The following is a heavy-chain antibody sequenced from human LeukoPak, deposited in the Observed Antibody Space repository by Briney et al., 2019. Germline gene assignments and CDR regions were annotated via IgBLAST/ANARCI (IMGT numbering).Heavy chain of an antibody. CDR3: ARDYYLGGYDFFDY. D-gene: IGHD5-12*01. Sequence: PGGSLRLSCGASGFTFSSYWMHWVRQAPGKGLVWVSRIDNDGSTTAYADSAKGRFTISRDNAKDTLYLQMNSLRAEDTAVYYCARDYYLGGYDFFDYWGQGTLVTVSS. CDR1: GFTFSSYW. J-gene: IGHJ4*02. CDR2: IDNDGSTT. V-gene: IGHV3-74*01.